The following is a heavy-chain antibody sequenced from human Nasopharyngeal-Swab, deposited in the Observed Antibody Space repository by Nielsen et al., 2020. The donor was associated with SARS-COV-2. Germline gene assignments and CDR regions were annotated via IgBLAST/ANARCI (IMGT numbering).Heavy chain of an antibody. J-gene: IGHJ4*02. Sequence: GGFLRLSCAASGFTFSSYSMNWVRQAPGKGLEWVSSISSSSSYIYYADSVKGRLTISRDNAKNSLYLQMNSLRAEDTAVYYCATAFGVTMISPCNYWGQGTLVTVSS. CDR1: GFTFSSYS. CDR3: ATAFGVTMISPCNY. CDR2: ISSSSSYI. V-gene: IGHV3-21*01. D-gene: IGHD3-22*01.